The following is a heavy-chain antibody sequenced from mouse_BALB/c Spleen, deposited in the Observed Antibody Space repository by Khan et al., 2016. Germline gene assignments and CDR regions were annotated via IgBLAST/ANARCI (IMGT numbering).Heavy chain of an antibody. Sequence: EVQLQESGPGLVKPSQSLSLTCTVTGYSITSDYAWNWIRQFPGNKLEWMAYISYSGSTSYNPSLKSRISITRDTSKNPFFLQLNSVTTEDTDTYYCAIRGYDGYYFDYWGQGTTLTVSS. CDR1: GYSITSDYA. CDR3: AIRGYDGYYFDY. J-gene: IGHJ2*01. V-gene: IGHV3-2*02. CDR2: ISYSGST. D-gene: IGHD2-2*01.